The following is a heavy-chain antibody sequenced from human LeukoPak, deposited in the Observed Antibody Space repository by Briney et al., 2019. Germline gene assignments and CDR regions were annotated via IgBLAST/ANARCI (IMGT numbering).Heavy chain of an antibody. Sequence: PGGSLRLSCAASGFTFSSYDMHWVRQAPGKGLVWVSRINSDGSSTSYADSVKGRFTISRDNAKNTLYLQMNSLRVEDTAVYYCAKGPSGITWFDPWGQGTLVTVSS. CDR3: AKGPSGITWFDP. CDR1: GFTFSSYD. V-gene: IGHV3-74*01. CDR2: INSDGSST. J-gene: IGHJ5*02. D-gene: IGHD3-10*01.